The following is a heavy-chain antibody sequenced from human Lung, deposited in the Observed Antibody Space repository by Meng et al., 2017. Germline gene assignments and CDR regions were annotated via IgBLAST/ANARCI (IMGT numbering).Heavy chain of an antibody. V-gene: IGHV4-4*02. D-gene: IGHD6-19*01. CDR3: ARRGLWLDPQNFDY. Sequence: RPETRPRLGERSGTLSLTLAVRGGSIIRSKGWSWVRQPPGKGLEWIGEIYHSGSTNYNPSLKSRVTISVDKSKNQFSLKLSSVTAADTAVYYCARRGLWLDPQNFDYWGQGTLVTVSS. CDR2: IYHSGST. CDR1: GGSIIRSKG. J-gene: IGHJ4*02.